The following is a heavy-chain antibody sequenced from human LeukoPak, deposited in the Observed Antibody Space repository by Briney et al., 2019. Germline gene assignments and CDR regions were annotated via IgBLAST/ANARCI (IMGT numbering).Heavy chain of an antibody. CDR2: IYPDESDT. J-gene: IGHJ5*02. CDR1: GYIFTSYW. V-gene: IGHV5-51*01. D-gene: IGHD2-2*01. CDR3: ARLLGYCSTTTCYGRFDP. Sequence: GESLKISCKGSGYIFTSYWIGWVRQMPGKGLEWMGIIYPDESDTRYSPSFHGQVTISVDKSISTAYLQWSSLKASDTAMYYCARLLGYCSTTTCYGRFDPWGQGTLVTVPS.